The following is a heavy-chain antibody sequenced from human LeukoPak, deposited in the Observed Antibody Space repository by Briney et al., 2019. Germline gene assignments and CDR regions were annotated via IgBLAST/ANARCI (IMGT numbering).Heavy chain of an antibody. CDR1: GFTFRNYA. CDR3: AKDVSLHFYSTSGFDS. Sequence: TGGSLRLSCTASGFTFRNYAMSWVRQAPGKGLQWVSGISGSGGSTYYADSLKGRSTISRDNSKNTLYLQMNSLRVEDSAIYYCAKDVSLHFYSTSGFDSWGQGTLVTASS. CDR2: ISGSGGST. V-gene: IGHV3-23*01. J-gene: IGHJ4*02. D-gene: IGHD2-15*01.